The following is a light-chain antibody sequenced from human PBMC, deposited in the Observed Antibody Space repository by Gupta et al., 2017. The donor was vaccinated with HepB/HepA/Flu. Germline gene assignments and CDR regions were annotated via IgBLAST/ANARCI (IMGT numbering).Light chain of an antibody. CDR3: RQALQTPPWT. CDR1: QSLRHSDGKNF. J-gene: IGKJ1*01. CDR2: FGS. Sequence: DIVMTQSPLSLSVTPGEPASISCRSSQSLRHSDGKNFMDWYLQKPGQSPQLLIFFGSNRAAGVPDRFSGSGSGTDFTLKISRVEAEDVWVYYYRQALQTPPWTFGQGTKVEIK. V-gene: IGKV2-28*01.